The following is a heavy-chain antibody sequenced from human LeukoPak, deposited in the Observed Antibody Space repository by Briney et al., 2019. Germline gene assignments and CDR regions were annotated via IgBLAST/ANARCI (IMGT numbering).Heavy chain of an antibody. D-gene: IGHD3-22*01. Sequence: PGGSLRLSCAASGFTFSNAWMSWVRQAPGKGLEWVGRIKSKTDGGTTDYAAPVKGRFTISRDDSKNTLYLQMNSLKTEDTAVYYCTIVGAPGYYYDSSGLEDYWGQGTLVTVSS. J-gene: IGHJ4*02. CDR1: GFTFSNAW. CDR2: IKSKTDGGTT. V-gene: IGHV3-15*01. CDR3: TIVGAPGYYYDSSGLEDY.